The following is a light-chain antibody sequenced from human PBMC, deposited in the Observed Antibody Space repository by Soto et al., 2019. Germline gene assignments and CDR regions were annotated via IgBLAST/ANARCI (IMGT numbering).Light chain of an antibody. CDR1: TSNIGSNY. V-gene: IGLV1-47*01. CDR3: AVWDDSLNSVV. Sequence: QSVLTQAPSASGTPGQRVTISCSGSTSNIGSNYVYWYQQLPGTAPTLLIYGNNQRPSGVPDRFSGSKSDASASLAISGLRSEDGADYYCAVWDDSLNSVVFGGGTKLTVL. J-gene: IGLJ2*01. CDR2: GNN.